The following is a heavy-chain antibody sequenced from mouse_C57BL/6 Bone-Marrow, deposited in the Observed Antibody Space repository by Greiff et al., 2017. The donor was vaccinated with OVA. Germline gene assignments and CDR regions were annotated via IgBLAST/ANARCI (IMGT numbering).Heavy chain of an antibody. Sequence: EVKLMESGGGLVQPKGSLKLSCAASGFSFNTYAMNWVRQAPGKGLEWVARIRSKSNNYATYYADSVKDRFTISRDDSESMLYLQMNNLKTEDTAMYYCVRPAYYSNYGAMDYWGQGTSVTVSS. CDR2: IRSKSNNYAT. J-gene: IGHJ4*01. CDR1: GFSFNTYA. CDR3: VRPAYYSNYGAMDY. V-gene: IGHV10-1*01. D-gene: IGHD2-5*01.